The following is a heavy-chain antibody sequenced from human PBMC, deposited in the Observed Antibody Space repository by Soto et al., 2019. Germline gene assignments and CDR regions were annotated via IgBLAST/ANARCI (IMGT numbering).Heavy chain of an antibody. CDR3: ARAGGNYYDSSGYYYYFDY. CDR2: IIPIFGTA. Sequence: QVQLVQSGAEVKKPGSSVKVSCKASGGTFSSYAISWVRQAPGQGLEWMGGIIPIFGTANYAQKFQGRVTITADESTSTAYMELSSLRSEYTAVYYCARAGGNYYDSSGYYYYFDYWGQGTLVTVSS. CDR1: GGTFSSYA. V-gene: IGHV1-69*01. D-gene: IGHD3-22*01. J-gene: IGHJ4*02.